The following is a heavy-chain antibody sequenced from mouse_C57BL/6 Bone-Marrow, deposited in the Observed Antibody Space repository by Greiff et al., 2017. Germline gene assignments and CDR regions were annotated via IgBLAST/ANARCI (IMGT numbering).Heavy chain of an antibody. V-gene: IGHV1-26*01. CDR1: GYTFTDYY. D-gene: IGHD2-4*01. CDR2: INPNNGGT. CDR3: ARRNDYDWFAY. Sequence: EVQLQQSGPELVKPGASVKISCKASGYTFTDYYMNWVKQSHGKSLEWIGDINPNNGGTSYNQKFKGKATLTVDTSSSTAYMELRSLTSEDSAVYYCARRNDYDWFAYWGQGTLVTVSA. J-gene: IGHJ3*01.